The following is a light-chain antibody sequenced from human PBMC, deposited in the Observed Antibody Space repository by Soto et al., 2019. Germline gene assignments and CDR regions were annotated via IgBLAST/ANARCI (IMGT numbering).Light chain of an antibody. CDR2: AAS. Sequence: MLTQSPATLSLSPGESATLSCRTSQSVSSNSLAWHQQKPGQAPRLLMYAASSRAAGIPDRFSGSGSGTDFTLTISRLEPEDFAVYYCQQHGSWGITFGPGTKVDIK. J-gene: IGKJ3*01. CDR3: QQHGSWGIT. CDR1: QSVSSNS. V-gene: IGKV3-20*01.